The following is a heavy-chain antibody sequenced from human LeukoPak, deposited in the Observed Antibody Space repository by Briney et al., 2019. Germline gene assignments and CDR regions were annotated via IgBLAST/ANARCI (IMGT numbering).Heavy chain of an antibody. CDR1: GYSFTIYC. V-gene: IGHV5-51*01. CDR3: AISGSGNHDAFDI. CDR2: IYPGDSDT. J-gene: IGHJ3*02. D-gene: IGHD4-23*01. Sequence: GESPKISCKGSGYSFTIYCIGWGRQMPGKGLEWMWIIYPGDSDTRYGPPFQGQVTISADKSISTAYLQWSSLKASDTAMYYCAISGSGNHDAFDIWGQGTMVTVSS.